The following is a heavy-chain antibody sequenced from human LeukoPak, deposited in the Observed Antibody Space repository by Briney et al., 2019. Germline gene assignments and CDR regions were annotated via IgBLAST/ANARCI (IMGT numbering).Heavy chain of an antibody. J-gene: IGHJ5*02. CDR2: IFDSRTT. CDR1: GGSISSHY. Sequence: SETLSLTCTVSGGSISSHYWYWVRQAPGKGLEWIGYIFDSRTTNYNPSLKSRVTISVDTSKNQFSLKLNSVTAADTAVYYCARTTEDCSSTSCYQYWFDPWGQGTLVTVSS. CDR3: ARTTEDCSSTSCYQYWFDP. D-gene: IGHD2-2*01. V-gene: IGHV4-59*11.